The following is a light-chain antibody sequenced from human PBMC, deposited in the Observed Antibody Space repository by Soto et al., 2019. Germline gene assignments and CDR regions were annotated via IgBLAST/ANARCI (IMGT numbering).Light chain of an antibody. V-gene: IGKV3-20*01. CDR2: GAS. CDR1: QSVSSSY. Sequence: EIVLTQSPGTLSLSPGDRASLSCRASQSVSSSYLAWYQQRPGQAPRLLIYGASSRATGIPDRFSGSGSGIDFTLTISRLEPEDFAVYYCQQSGSSSGWTFGQGTKVDIK. J-gene: IGKJ1*01. CDR3: QQSGSSSGWT.